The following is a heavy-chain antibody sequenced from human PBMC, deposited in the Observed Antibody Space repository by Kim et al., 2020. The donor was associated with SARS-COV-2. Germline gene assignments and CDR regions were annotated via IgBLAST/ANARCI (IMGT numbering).Heavy chain of an antibody. CDR3: ARDLGFSSGYYEDYYYYGLDV. CDR1: GFTFSSYS. Sequence: GGSLRLSCAASGFTFSSYSMNWVRQAPGKGLEWVSSISSSSSYIYYADSVKGRFTISRDNAKNSLYLQMNSLRAEDTAVYYCARDLGFSSGYYEDYYYYGLDVWGQGTTVTVSS. J-gene: IGHJ6*02. CDR2: ISSSSSYI. V-gene: IGHV3-21*01. D-gene: IGHD3-22*01.